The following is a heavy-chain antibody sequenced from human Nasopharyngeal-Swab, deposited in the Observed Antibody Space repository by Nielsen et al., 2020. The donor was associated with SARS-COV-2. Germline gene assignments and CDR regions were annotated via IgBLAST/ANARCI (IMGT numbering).Heavy chain of an antibody. CDR2: ISSSSSYI. D-gene: IGHD3-10*01. CDR1: GFTFSSYS. J-gene: IGHJ3*02. CDR3: ARDPHNYYGSGSYYFAFDI. Sequence: GGSLRLSCAASGFTFSSYSMNWVRQAPGKGLEWVSSISSSSSYIYYADSVKGRFTISRDNAKNSLYLQMNSLRAEDTAVYYCARDPHNYYGSGSYYFAFDIWGQGTMVTVSS. V-gene: IGHV3-21*01.